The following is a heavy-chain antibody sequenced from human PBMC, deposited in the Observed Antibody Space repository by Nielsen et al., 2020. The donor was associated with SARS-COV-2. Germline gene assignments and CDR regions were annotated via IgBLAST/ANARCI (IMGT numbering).Heavy chain of an antibody. CDR1: GFTFSSSA. CDR2: VTSNGITT. D-gene: IGHD1-26*01. V-gene: IGHV3-64D*09. CDR3: VKRGYSGTYYYFDY. J-gene: IGHJ4*02. Sequence: GESLKISCSASGFTFSSSAMNWVRQAPGKGLEYVGCVTSNGITTYYADSVKGRFTISRDNSKNTLYLQMSSLRAEDTAVYYCVKRGYSGTYYYFDYWGQGTLTTVSS.